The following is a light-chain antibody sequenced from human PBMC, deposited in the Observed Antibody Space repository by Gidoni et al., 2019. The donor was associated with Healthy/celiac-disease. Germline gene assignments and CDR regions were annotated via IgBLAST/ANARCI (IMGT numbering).Light chain of an antibody. CDR3: AAWDDSLNGRV. CDR2: SNN. CDR1: SSNIGSNT. V-gene: IGLV1-44*01. Sequence: QSVLTQPPSASGTPGQRVTISCSGSSSNIGSNTVTWYQQLPGTAPKLLIYSNNQRPSGVPDRFSGPKSGTSASLAISGLQSEDEADYYCAAWDDSLNGRVFGGGTKLTVL. J-gene: IGLJ3*02.